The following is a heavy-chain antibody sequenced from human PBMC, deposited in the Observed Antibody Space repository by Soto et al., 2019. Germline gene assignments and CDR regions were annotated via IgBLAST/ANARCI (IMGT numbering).Heavy chain of an antibody. J-gene: IGHJ5*02. CDR2: INHSGST. CDR3: AREEGVVPAARSWFDP. D-gene: IGHD2-2*01. CDR1: GGSFSGYY. V-gene: IGHV4-34*01. Sequence: SETLSLTCAVYGGSFSGYYWSWIRQPPGKGLEWIGEINHSGSTNYNPSLKSRVTISVDTSKNQFSLKLSSVTAADTAVYYCAREEGVVPAARSWFDPWGQGTLVTVSS.